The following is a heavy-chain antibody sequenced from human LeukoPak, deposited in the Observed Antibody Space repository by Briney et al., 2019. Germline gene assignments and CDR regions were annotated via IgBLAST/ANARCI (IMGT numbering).Heavy chain of an antibody. CDR2: IYYSGST. Sequence: SQTLSLTCTVSGGSISSGDYYWSWIRQPPGKGLEWIGYIYYSGSTYYNPSLKSRVTISVDTSKNQFSLKLSSVTAADTAVYYCWNTYYDFWSGYNDYWGQGTLVTVSS. CDR1: GGSISSGDYY. J-gene: IGHJ4*02. CDR3: WNTYYDFWSGYNDY. V-gene: IGHV4-30-4*01. D-gene: IGHD3-3*01.